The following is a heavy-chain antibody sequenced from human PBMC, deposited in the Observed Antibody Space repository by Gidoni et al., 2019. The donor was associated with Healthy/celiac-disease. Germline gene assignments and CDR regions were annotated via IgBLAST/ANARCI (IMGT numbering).Heavy chain of an antibody. J-gene: IGHJ4*02. Sequence: PGKGLVWVSRINSDGSSTSYADSVKGRFTISRDHAKNTLYLQMNSLRVEDTAVYYCARGISSFNWGQGTLVTVST. V-gene: IGHV3-74*01. CDR3: ARGISSFN. CDR2: INSDGSST.